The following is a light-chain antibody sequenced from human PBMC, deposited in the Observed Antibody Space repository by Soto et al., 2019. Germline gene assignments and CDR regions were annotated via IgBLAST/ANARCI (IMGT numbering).Light chain of an antibody. Sequence: QSVLTQPPSASGSPGQSVTISCTGTSSDVGGYNYVSWFQQHPGKAPKVMIYEVTERPSGVPDRFSGSKSGNTASLTVSGLQAEDEADYYCTSYAGSKNFYVFGTGTKVTVL. CDR3: TSYAGSKNFYV. CDR2: EVT. J-gene: IGLJ1*01. V-gene: IGLV2-8*01. CDR1: SSDVGGYNY.